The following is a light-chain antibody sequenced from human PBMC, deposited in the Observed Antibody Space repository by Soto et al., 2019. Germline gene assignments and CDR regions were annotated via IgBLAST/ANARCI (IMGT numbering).Light chain of an antibody. J-gene: IGKJ1*01. CDR3: QQSYSYPWT. V-gene: IGKV1-39*01. Sequence: DIRMTQSPSSLSASVGDRVTLTCRASQSISNSLNWYQHKPGKAPKLLIYAASTLQSGVPSRFSGSGYGTDVTLTISSLQPEDLATYYCQQSYSYPWTFGRGTKVEIK. CDR2: AAS. CDR1: QSISNS.